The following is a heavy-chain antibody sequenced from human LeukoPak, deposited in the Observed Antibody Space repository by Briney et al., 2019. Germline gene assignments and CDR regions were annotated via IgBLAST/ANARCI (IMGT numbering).Heavy chain of an antibody. Sequence: GGSLRLSCAASGFTFSNYAMNWVRQAPGKGLEWVSSISGSSSYIYYADSVKGRFTISRDNAKNSLYLQINSLRAEDTAVYYCARRGYYDSSGYDYWGQGTLVTVSS. V-gene: IGHV3-21*01. CDR2: ISGSSSYI. J-gene: IGHJ4*02. CDR1: GFTFSNYA. D-gene: IGHD3-22*01. CDR3: ARRGYYDSSGYDY.